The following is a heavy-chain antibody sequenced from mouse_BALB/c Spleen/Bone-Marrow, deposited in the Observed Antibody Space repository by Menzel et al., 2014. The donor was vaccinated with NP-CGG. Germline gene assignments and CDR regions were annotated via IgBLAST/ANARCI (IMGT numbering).Heavy chain of an antibody. Sequence: EVQLQHSGAELVKPGASVKLSCTASGFNIKDTYIHWVKQRPEQGLEWIGRIDPANGNTKYDPKFQGKATITADTSSNTAYLHLSSLTSEDTAVYYCARYRYYGSSGWDYWGQGTSVTVSS. D-gene: IGHD1-1*01. J-gene: IGHJ4*01. V-gene: IGHV14-3*02. CDR1: GFNIKDTY. CDR2: IDPANGNT. CDR3: ARYRYYGSSGWDY.